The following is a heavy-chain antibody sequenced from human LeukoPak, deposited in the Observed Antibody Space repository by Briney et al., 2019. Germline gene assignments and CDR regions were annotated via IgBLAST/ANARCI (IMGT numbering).Heavy chain of an antibody. CDR1: GFTFSSYS. J-gene: IGHJ4*02. V-gene: IGHV3-21*01. CDR2: ISSSSSYI. CDR3: ARVSSGWPLDY. D-gene: IGHD6-19*01. Sequence: GGSLRLSCAASGFTFSSYSMNWVRQAPGKGLEWVSSISSSSSYIYYADSVKGRFIISRDNAKNSLYLQMNSLRAEDTAVYYCARVSSGWPLDYWGQGTLVTVSS.